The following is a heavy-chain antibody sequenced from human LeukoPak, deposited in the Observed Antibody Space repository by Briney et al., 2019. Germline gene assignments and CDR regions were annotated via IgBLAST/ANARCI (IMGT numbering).Heavy chain of an antibody. J-gene: IGHJ3*02. Sequence: GGSLRLSCAASGFTFSSYAMHWVRQAPGKGLEYVSAISSNGGSTYYANSVKGRFTISRDNSKNTLYLQMGSLRAEDMAVYYCARDGNYDFWSGYYSSAFDIWGQGTMVTVSS. CDR3: ARDGNYDFWSGYYSSAFDI. CDR2: ISSNGGST. V-gene: IGHV3-64*01. D-gene: IGHD3-3*01. CDR1: GFTFSSYA.